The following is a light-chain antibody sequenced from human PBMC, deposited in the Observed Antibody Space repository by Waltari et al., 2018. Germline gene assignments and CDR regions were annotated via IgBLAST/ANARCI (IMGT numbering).Light chain of an antibody. J-gene: IGKJ1*01. CDR3: QQYNSYLGT. CDR2: KAS. Sequence: DIQMTQSPSTLSASVRDRVTITCRARQSIDIWLAWYQQKPGKAPKLLIYKASSLESGVPSRFSGSGSGTEFTLTISSLQPDDFATYYCQQYNSYLGTFGQGTKVEIK. V-gene: IGKV1-5*03. CDR1: QSIDIW.